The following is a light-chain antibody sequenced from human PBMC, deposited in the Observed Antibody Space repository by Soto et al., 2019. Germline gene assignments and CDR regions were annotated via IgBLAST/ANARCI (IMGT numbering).Light chain of an antibody. V-gene: IGLV2-14*01. CDR1: SSDVGGYNY. J-gene: IGLJ1*01. CDR2: DVS. Sequence: QSVLAQPASVSGSPGQSITISCTGTSSDVGGYNYVSWYQQHPGKAPKLMIYDVSNRPSGVSNRFSGSKSGNTASLTISGLQAEDEAYYYCSSYTSSGTRVFGSGTKVTVL. CDR3: SSYTSSGTRV.